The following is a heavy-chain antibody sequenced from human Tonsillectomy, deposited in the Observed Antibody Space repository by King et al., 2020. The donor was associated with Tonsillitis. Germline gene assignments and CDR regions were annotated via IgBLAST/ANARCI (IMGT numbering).Heavy chain of an antibody. CDR2: IIPRLATK. CDR3: ARGCSAYAYGYSGTDLDF. CDR1: GDTLSKYG. D-gene: IGHD3-16*01. J-gene: IGHJ4*02. Sequence: VQLVQSGAEVKKPGSSVKVSCKASGDTLSKYGISWVRQAPAQGLEGMGGIIPRLATKNNAQNFQGSLTITADETSSSAYMELTRIKSDDSAVYYCARGCSAYAYGYSGTDLDFWGPGTLVTVSP. V-gene: IGHV1-69*11.